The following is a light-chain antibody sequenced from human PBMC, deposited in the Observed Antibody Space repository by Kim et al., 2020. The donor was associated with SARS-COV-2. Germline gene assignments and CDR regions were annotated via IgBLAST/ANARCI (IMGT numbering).Light chain of an antibody. CDR3: SSHASPNNAFV. Sequence: SVPISCTGTSSDVGRYDFVSWYQHHPGKAPKVIIYEVTKRSSGVPDRFSGSKSGNTASLTVSGLQAEDEADYYCSSHASPNNAFVFGTGTKVTVL. J-gene: IGLJ1*01. V-gene: IGLV2-8*01. CDR2: EVT. CDR1: SSDVGRYDF.